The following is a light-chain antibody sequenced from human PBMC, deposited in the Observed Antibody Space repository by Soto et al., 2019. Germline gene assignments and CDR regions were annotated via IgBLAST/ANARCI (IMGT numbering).Light chain of an antibody. J-gene: IGLJ2*01. CDR2: RNN. CDR1: SSNIGSNY. V-gene: IGLV1-47*01. Sequence: QSVLTQPPSESGTPGQRVTISCSGSSSNIGSNYVYWYQQLPGTAPKLLIYRNNQRPSGVPDRFSGSESGTSASLAISGLRSEDEADYYCAAWDDSLSGVVFGGGTQLTVL. CDR3: AAWDDSLSGVV.